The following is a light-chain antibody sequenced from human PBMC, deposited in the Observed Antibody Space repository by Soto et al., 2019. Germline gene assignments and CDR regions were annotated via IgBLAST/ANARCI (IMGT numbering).Light chain of an antibody. CDR1: SRDIGTSNL. V-gene: IGLV2-23*02. Sequence: QSVLTQPASVSGSPGQSITISCTGTSRDIGTSNLVSWYQQYPGKAPKLMIYEVTKRPSGISYRFSGSKSGNTASLTISALQPEDEPDYYCYSFTVISNSLFVFVTGPKVXVL. CDR2: EVT. CDR3: YSFTVISNSLFV. J-gene: IGLJ1*01.